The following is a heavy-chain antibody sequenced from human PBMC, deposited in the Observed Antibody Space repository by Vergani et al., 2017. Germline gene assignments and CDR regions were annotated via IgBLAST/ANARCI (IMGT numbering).Heavy chain of an antibody. CDR3: ADSSHYDCWSWDY. J-gene: IGHJ4*02. CDR1: GFTFSSYA. V-gene: IGHV3-30-3*01. Sequence: QVQLVESGGGVVQPGRSLRLSCAASGFTFSSYAMHWVRQAPGKGLEWVAVISYDGSNKYYADSVKGRFTISRDNSKNTLYLQMNSLRAEDTAVYYCADSSHYDCWSWDYWGQGTLVAVSA. D-gene: IGHD3-3*01. CDR2: ISYDGSNK.